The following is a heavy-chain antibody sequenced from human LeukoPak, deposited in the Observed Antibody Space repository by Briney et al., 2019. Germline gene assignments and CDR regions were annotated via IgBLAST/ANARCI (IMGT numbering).Heavy chain of an antibody. CDR3: SREYFDWSRNYYYGMDV. V-gene: IGHV3-33*01. CDR2: IWYDGSNK. Sequence: GGSLRLSCAASGFTFNNYGMHWVRQAPGKGLEWMALIWYDGSNKYYADSVKGRFTISRDNSKNTLYLQMNSLRAGDTAVYYCSREYFDWSRNYYYGMDVWSQGTTVTVSS. D-gene: IGHD3-9*01. J-gene: IGHJ6*02. CDR1: GFTFNNYG.